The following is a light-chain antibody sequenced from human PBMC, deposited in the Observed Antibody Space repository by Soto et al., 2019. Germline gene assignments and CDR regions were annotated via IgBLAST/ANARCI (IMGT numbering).Light chain of an antibody. V-gene: IGKV1-33*01. CDR3: QQYDNLPPLS. CDR1: QAISNY. Sequence: DIPMTQSPSSLSASVGDRVTITCQASQAISNYLNWYQQKPGKAPKLLIYDASNLETGVPSRFSGSGSGTDFTFTISSLQPADIATYYCQQYDNLPPLSFGGGTKVEIK. CDR2: DAS. J-gene: IGKJ4*01.